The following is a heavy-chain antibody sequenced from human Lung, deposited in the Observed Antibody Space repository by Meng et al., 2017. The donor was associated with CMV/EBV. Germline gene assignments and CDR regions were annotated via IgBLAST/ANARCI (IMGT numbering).Heavy chain of an antibody. CDR2: ITSSSSYN. Sequence: GGSLRLSXAASGLTFSTYSMNWVRQAPGKGLEWVSSITSSSSYNYYADSVTGRFTISRDNTKNSLYLQMNSLRAEDTAVYFYARDDCRGGYCSSTSYYYGMDVWGQGTTVTVSS. CDR1: GLTFSTYS. J-gene: IGHJ6*02. CDR3: ARDDCRGGYCSSTSYYYGMDV. V-gene: IGHV3-21*01. D-gene: IGHD2-2*01.